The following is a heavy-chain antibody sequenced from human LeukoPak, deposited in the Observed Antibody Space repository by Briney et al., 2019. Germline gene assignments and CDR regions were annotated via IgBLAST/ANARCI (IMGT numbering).Heavy chain of an antibody. CDR3: ARGPYSSGWYSFFDY. V-gene: IGHV3-21*01. D-gene: IGHD6-19*01. J-gene: IGHJ4*02. CDR2: ISSSSSYI. Sequence: GGTLRLSRAASGFTFSSYSMNWVRQAPGKGLEWVSSISSSSSYIYYADSVKGRFTISRDNAKNSLYLQMNSLRAEDTAVYYCARGPYSSGWYSFFDYWGQGTLVTVSS. CDR1: GFTFSSYS.